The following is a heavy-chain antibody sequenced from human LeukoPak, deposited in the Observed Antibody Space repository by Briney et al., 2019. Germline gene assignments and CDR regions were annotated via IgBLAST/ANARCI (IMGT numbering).Heavy chain of an antibody. CDR1: GFTAITND. Sequence: PRGSLRLSCAASGFTAITNDMTWARQAPGKGVEWVSVLYRDGNTKYADSVQGRFTISRDNSKNTLYLEMNSLSPDDTAVYYCARGVEPLAANTLAYWGQGTLVTVSS. CDR3: ARGVEPLAANTLAY. CDR2: LYRDGNT. V-gene: IGHV3-53*01. D-gene: IGHD1-14*01. J-gene: IGHJ4*02.